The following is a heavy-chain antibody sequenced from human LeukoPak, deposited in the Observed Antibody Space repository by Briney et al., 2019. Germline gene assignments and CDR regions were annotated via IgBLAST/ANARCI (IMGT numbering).Heavy chain of an antibody. Sequence: GGSLRLSCAASGFTFSSYSMNWVRQAPGKGLEWVSSISSSSSSYIYYADSVKGRFTISRDNAKNSLYLQMNSLRAEDTAVYYCARRDSSSWPFDYWGQGTLVTVSS. CDR3: ARRDSSSWPFDY. J-gene: IGHJ4*02. CDR2: ISSSSSSYI. D-gene: IGHD6-13*01. V-gene: IGHV3-21*01. CDR1: GFTFSSYS.